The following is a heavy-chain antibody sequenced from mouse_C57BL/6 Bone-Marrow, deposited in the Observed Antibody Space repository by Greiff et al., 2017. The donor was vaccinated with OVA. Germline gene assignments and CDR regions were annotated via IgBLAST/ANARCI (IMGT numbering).Heavy chain of an antibody. V-gene: IGHV1-87*01. CDR1: YTFSRRVH. CDR2: GQGLGWIG. Sequence: VMLVESGPELARPWASVKISCQAFYTFSRRVHFAIRDTNYWMQWVKQRPGQGLGWIGAIYAGNGDTSYNQKFKGKATLTADKSSSTAYMQRSSLTSEDSAVYYCAFTAVVDWYFDVWGTGTTVTVSS. CDR3: SEDSAVYYCAFTAVVDWYFDV. J-gene: IGHJ1*03.